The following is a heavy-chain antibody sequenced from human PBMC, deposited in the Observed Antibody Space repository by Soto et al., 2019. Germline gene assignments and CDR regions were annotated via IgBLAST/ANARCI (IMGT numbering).Heavy chain of an antibody. J-gene: IGHJ5*02. D-gene: IGHD6-19*01. Sequence: SENRRLTYSVSGGTLRSKSYYWCRIRQPPGKGLEWIGSIYYSGSIYYNPSLKSRVTISVDTSKNQFSLKLSSVTAAETAVYYCARQSSGWYNWFYPWGQGTLVTVS. CDR1: GGTLRSKSYY. CDR2: IYYSGSI. CDR3: ARQSSGWYNWFYP. V-gene: IGHV4-39*01.